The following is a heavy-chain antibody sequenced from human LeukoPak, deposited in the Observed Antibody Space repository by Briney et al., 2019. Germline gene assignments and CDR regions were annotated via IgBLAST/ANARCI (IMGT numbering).Heavy chain of an antibody. Sequence: SETLSLTCTVSGYSISSGFYWGWIRQPPGMGLEWIGSLYHSGNTYYNPSLKSRVTISVDTSKNQFSLKLSSVTAADTAVYYCASLTFTMVRGVPDYWGQGTLVTVSS. CDR2: LYHSGNT. CDR3: ASLTFTMVRGVPDY. D-gene: IGHD3-10*01. J-gene: IGHJ4*02. CDR1: GYSISSGFY. V-gene: IGHV4-38-2*02.